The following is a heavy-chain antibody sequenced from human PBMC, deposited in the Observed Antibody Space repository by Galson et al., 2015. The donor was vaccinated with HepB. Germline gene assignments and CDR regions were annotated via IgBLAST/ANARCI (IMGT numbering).Heavy chain of an antibody. J-gene: IGHJ4*02. V-gene: IGHV3-13*01. CDR1: GFTFGSSD. CDR2: IGRGGDS. D-gene: IGHD3-16*02. CDR3: AGGLMITFGGVIGTPDY. Sequence: SLRLSCAASGFTFGSSDLHWVRQVTGKGLEWVSAIGRGGDSYYSGSVKGRFTISRDNAKNSLYLQMNSLRAEDTAVYYCAGGLMITFGGVIGTPDYWGQGTLVTVSS.